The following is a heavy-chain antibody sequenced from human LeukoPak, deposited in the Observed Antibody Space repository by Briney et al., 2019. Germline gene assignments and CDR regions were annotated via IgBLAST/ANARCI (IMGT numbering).Heavy chain of an antibody. D-gene: IGHD3-22*01. Sequence: SGPALVKPTQTLTLTCTFSGISLNTSGMRVSWIRQPPGKALEWLARIDWDDDKFYSTSLKTRLTISKDTSKNQVVLTMTNMDPVDTATYYCTRIGFFYDSSGYSGAFDIWGQGTMVIVSS. CDR3: TRIGFFYDSSGYSGAFDI. CDR2: IDWDDDK. CDR1: GISLNTSGMR. J-gene: IGHJ3*02. V-gene: IGHV2-70*04.